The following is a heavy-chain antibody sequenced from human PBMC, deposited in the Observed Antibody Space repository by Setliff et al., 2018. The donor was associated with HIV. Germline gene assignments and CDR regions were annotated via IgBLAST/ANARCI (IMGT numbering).Heavy chain of an antibody. Sequence: PSETLSLTCAVSVFSISSGYYWGWIRQPPGKGLEWIGYIYYTGSTNYNPSLKSRVTISVGTAKNQFSLKLSSVTAADTAVYYCARDVMEYFGNYFDYWGQGALVTV. V-gene: IGHV4-38-2*02. CDR1: VFSISSGYY. D-gene: IGHD3-3*01. CDR3: ARDVMEYFGNYFDY. J-gene: IGHJ4*02. CDR2: IYYTGST.